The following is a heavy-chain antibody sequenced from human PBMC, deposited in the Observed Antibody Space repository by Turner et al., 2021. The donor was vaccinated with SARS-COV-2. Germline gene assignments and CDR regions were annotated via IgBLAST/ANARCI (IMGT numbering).Heavy chain of an antibody. D-gene: IGHD3-22*01. CDR2: ISSSSRYI. CDR1: GLTVSSYS. V-gene: IGHV3-21*01. J-gene: IGHJ4*02. Sequence: EVQLVESGGGMVKPGGSLRLSCAASGLTVSSYSMNWVRQAPGKGLAWVSSISSSSRYIYYADSVKGRFTISRDNAKNSLDLQMNSLRAEDTAVYYCARDSFGYYDSSGYYLGGFDYWGQGTLVTVSS. CDR3: ARDSFGYYDSSGYYLGGFDY.